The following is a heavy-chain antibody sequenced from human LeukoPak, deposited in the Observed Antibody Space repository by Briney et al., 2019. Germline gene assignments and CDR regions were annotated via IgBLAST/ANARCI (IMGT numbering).Heavy chain of an antibody. J-gene: IGHJ4*02. D-gene: IGHD1-1*01. V-gene: IGHV1-18*04. CDR3: AMGLNETPH. CDR2: ISAYNGNT. Sequence: ASVKVSCKGSGYTFTGYYMHWVRQAPGQGLEWMGWISAYNGNTNYAQQLQGRVTMTTDTSTSTAYMELRSLRSDDTAVYYCAMGLNETPHWGQGTLVTVSS. CDR1: GYTFTGYY.